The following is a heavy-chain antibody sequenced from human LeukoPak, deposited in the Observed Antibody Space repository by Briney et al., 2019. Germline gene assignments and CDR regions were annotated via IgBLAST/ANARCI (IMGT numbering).Heavy chain of an antibody. J-gene: IGHJ5*02. CDR2: IRYDGSNK. CDR1: GFTFSSYG. Sequence: QPGGSLRLSCAASGFTFSSYGMHWVRQAPGKGLEWVAFIRYDGSNKYYADSVKGRFTISRDNSKNTLYLQMNSLRAEDTAVYYCAKDNPITSNQFGPWGQGTLVTVSS. D-gene: IGHD3-16*01. V-gene: IGHV3-30*02. CDR3: AKDNPITSNQFGP.